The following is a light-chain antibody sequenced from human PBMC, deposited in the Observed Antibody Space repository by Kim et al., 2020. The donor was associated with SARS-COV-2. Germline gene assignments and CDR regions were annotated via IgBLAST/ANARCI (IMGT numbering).Light chain of an antibody. Sequence: VSPGQTASITCSGDKLGYKYACWYQQKPGPSPVLVIYQDSKRPSVIPERFSGSNSGNTATLTISGTQAMDETDYYCQAWDSSPNCVFGGGTQLTVL. CDR2: QDS. CDR3: QAWDSSPNCV. CDR1: KLGYKY. V-gene: IGLV3-1*01. J-gene: IGLJ3*02.